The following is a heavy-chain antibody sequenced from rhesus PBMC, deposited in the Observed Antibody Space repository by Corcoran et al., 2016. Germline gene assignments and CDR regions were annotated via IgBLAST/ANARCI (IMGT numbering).Heavy chain of an antibody. Sequence: QLQLQESGPGLVKPSETLSLPCAVSGGSISSHYWSWILQPPGKGLEWIGRISGSAWRKEYNPALKSRSTTSPDKSKNQFSLTLSSVTAADTAGYYCSRVSAHAFDYWGQGVLVTVSA. CDR2: ISGSAWRK. D-gene: IGHD1-1*01. V-gene: IGHV4-173*01. CDR3: SRVSAHAFDY. J-gene: IGHJ4*01. CDR1: GGSISSHY.